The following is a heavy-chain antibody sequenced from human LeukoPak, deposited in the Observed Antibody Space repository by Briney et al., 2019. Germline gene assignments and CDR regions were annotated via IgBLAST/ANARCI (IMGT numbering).Heavy chain of an antibody. V-gene: IGHV2-5*02. D-gene: IGHD2-15*01. CDR1: GFSLSTSGVG. Sequence: SGPTLFNPTQTLTLTCTFSGFSLSTSGVGVGWIRQPPGKALEWLALIYWDDDKRYSPSLKSRLTITKDTSKNQVVLTMTNMDPVDTATYYCAHSLYCSGGSCYPEYFQHWGQGTLVTVSS. CDR2: IYWDDDK. J-gene: IGHJ1*01. CDR3: AHSLYCSGGSCYPEYFQH.